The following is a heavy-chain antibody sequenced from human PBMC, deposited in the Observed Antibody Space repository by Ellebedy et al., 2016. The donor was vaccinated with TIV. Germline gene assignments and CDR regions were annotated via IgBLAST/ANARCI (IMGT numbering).Heavy chain of an antibody. J-gene: IGHJ3*01. V-gene: IGHV3-48*01. D-gene: IGHD5-18*01. Sequence: GESLKISCAASGFTFSDYDMHWVRQAPGKGLEWISYISSGSSTIFYADSVKGRFTISRDNSKNTLYLQMNGLRAEDTAIYYCAKTKGYSDAFDSWGQGTMVTVS. CDR1: GFTFSDYD. CDR3: AKTKGYSDAFDS. CDR2: ISSGSSTI.